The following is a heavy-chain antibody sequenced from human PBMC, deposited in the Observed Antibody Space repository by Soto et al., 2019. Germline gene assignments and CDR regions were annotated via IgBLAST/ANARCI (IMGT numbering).Heavy chain of an antibody. J-gene: IGHJ3*02. CDR1: GLTFIDSA. Sequence: SVKVSCKASGLTFIDSAVQWVRQTRGHRLERIGWIVVGSGNTNYAQEFQGRVTITRDMSTNTVYMEMSSLRSEDTAVYYCARDWGSYYDILIHAFDIWGQGTMVTV. CDR2: IVVGSGNT. D-gene: IGHD3-9*01. V-gene: IGHV1-58*01. CDR3: ARDWGSYYDILIHAFDI.